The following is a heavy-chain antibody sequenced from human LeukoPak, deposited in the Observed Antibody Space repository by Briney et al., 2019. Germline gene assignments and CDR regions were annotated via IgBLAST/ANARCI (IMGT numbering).Heavy chain of an antibody. CDR2: IYHSGSI. D-gene: IGHD3-10*01. Sequence: AETLSLTCTVSGYSIRSGYYWGWIRLPPGKGLEWIGSIYHSGSIYHKPSLKSRVTISVDTSKNQFSLKLSSVTAADTAVYYCARDRIYGSGSDHFDYWGQGTLVTVSS. V-gene: IGHV4-38-2*02. CDR1: GYSIRSGYY. CDR3: ARDRIYGSGSDHFDY. J-gene: IGHJ4*02.